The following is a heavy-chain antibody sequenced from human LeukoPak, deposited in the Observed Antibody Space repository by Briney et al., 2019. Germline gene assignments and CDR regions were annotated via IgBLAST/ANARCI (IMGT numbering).Heavy chain of an antibody. V-gene: IGHV3-7*03. D-gene: IGHD2-15*01. CDR1: GFTFSSYW. CDR2: IKQDGSEK. J-gene: IGHJ6*04. Sequence: GRSLRLSCAASGFTFSSYWMSWVRQAPGKGLEWVANIKQDGSEKYYVDSVKGRFTISRDNAKNSLYLQMNSLSAEDTAVHYCARDQGYCSGGSCYPYYYYGMDVWGKGTTVTVSS. CDR3: ARDQGYCSGGSCYPYYYYGMDV.